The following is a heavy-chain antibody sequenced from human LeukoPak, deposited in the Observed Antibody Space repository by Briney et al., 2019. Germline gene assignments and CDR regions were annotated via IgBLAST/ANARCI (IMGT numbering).Heavy chain of an antibody. CDR1: GGSISSYY. V-gene: IGHV4-4*07. D-gene: IGHD3-3*01. CDR2: IYTSGST. CDR3: ARDGHLGPKITIFGVSQGYGMDV. J-gene: IGHJ6*02. Sequence: PSETLSLTCTVSGGSISSYYWSWIRQPAGKGLEWIGRIYTSGSTNYNPSLKSRVTMSVDTSKNQFSLKLSSVTAADTAVYYCARDGHLGPKITIFGVSQGYGMDVWGQGTTVTVSS.